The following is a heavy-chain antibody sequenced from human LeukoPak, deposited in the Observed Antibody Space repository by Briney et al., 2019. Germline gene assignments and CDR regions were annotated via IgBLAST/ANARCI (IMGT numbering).Heavy chain of an antibody. V-gene: IGHV1-18*01. CDR1: GYTFNSYG. CDR2: ISTYNGYA. Sequence: ASVKVSCKASGYTFNSYGISWVRQAPGQGLEWMGWISTYNGYANYAQRLQGRVTMTTETSTSTAYMELRSLRPDDTAVYYCARNSSDWYGYMDVWGKGTTATVSS. D-gene: IGHD6-19*01. CDR3: ARNSSDWYGYMDV. J-gene: IGHJ6*04.